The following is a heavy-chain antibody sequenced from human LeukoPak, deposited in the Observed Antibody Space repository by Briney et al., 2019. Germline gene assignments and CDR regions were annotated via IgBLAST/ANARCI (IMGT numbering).Heavy chain of an antibody. J-gene: IGHJ4*02. CDR2: INPSGGST. V-gene: IGHV1-46*01. CDR1: GYTFTSYY. CDR3: ARGLKLSGLSGSYGSDY. D-gene: IGHD1-26*01. Sequence: GASVKVSCKASGYTFTSYYMHWVRQAPGQGLEWMGIINPSGGSTSYAQKFQGRVTMTRDTSTSTVYMELSNLRSEDTAVYYCARGLKLSGLSGSYGSDYWGQGTLVTVSS.